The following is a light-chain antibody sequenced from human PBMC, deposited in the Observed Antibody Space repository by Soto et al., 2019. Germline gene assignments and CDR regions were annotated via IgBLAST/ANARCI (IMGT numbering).Light chain of an antibody. J-gene: IGLJ1*01. CDR2: DVS. Sequence: QSALTQPASVSGSPGQSITISCTGTSSDVGGYNYVSWYQQHPGKAPKLMIYDVSNRPSGVSNRFSGSKSGNTASLTISGVQAEDEADYYCSSYTSSSTPVVFGTGTKLTVL. CDR3: SSYTSSSTPVV. V-gene: IGLV2-14*01. CDR1: SSDVGGYNY.